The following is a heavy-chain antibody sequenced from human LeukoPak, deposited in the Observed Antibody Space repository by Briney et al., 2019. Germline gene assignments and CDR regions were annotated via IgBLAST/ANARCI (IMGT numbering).Heavy chain of an antibody. Sequence: PGGSLRLSYAASGLNLREYWIHWLGQAPGKGLVWVSRLGTDGTYTNYADSVKGRFTISIDNAKNTLYLQMDSLRAEDTAFYYCVRVPSSSGNWFDLWGQGTLVTVSS. CDR3: VRVPSSSGNWFDL. CDR1: GLNLREYW. V-gene: IGHV3-74*01. CDR2: LGTDGTYT. D-gene: IGHD2-15*01. J-gene: IGHJ5*02.